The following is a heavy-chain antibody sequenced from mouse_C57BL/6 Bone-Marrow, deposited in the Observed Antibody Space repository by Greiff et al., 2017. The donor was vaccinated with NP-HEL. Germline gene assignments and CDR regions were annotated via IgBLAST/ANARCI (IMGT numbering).Heavy chain of an antibody. J-gene: IGHJ4*01. CDR2: IYPGSGST. D-gene: IGHD1-1*01. Sequence: QVQLQQPGAELVKPGASVKMSCKASGYTFTSYWLTWVKQRPGQGLEWIGDIYPGSGSTNYNEKFKSKATLTVDTSSSTAYMQLSSLTSEDSAVYYCARVYYGSSLYAMDYWGQGTSVTVSS. V-gene: IGHV1-55*01. CDR3: ARVYYGSSLYAMDY. CDR1: GYTFTSYW.